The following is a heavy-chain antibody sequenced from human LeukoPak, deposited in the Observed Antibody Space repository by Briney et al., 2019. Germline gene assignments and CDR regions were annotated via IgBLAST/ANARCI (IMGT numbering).Heavy chain of an antibody. CDR3: ARRLTQYDCFDP. J-gene: IGHJ5*02. Sequence: SQTLSLTCAISGDSVSINSVTWNWIRQSPSRGLEWLGRTYYRSTWYDDYAVSVRGRITVNPDTSKNQFSLHLNSVTPEDTAVYYCARRLTQYDCFDPWGQGILVTVSS. V-gene: IGHV6-1*01. CDR1: GDSVSINSVT. CDR2: TYYRSTWYD. D-gene: IGHD2-2*01.